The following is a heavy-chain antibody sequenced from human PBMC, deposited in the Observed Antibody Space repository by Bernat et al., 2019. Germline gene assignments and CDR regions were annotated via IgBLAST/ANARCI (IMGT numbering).Heavy chain of an antibody. CDR2: IKQDESER. CDR1: GFTFSNNW. J-gene: IGHJ5*01. Sequence: EVQLVESGGGMVQPGGSLRLSCAASGFTFSNNWMTWVRQAPGKGLEWVANIKQDESERYYVDSVKGRFTISRDNAKNSLYLQMSSLRAEDTAVYHCARPFMRGSSGYAWLDFWGQGTLVTVSP. CDR3: ARPFMRGSSGYAWLDF. V-gene: IGHV3-7*01. D-gene: IGHD3-22*01.